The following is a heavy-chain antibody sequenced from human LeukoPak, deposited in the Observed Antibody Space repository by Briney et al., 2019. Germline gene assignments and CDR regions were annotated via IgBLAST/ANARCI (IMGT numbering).Heavy chain of an antibody. CDR2: IKQDGSEK. CDR1: GFTFSSYW. V-gene: IGHV3-7*01. Sequence: GGSLRLSCAASGFTFSSYWMSWVRQAPGKGLEWVANIKQDGSEKYYVDSVKGRFTISRDNAKNSLYLQMNSLRAEDTAVYYCARDRSYYDSSGYYPPGYFDYWSQGTLVTVSS. J-gene: IGHJ4*02. CDR3: ARDRSYYDSSGYYPPGYFDY. D-gene: IGHD3-22*01.